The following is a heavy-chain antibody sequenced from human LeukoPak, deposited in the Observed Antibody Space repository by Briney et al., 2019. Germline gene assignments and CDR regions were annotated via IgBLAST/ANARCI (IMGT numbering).Heavy chain of an antibody. Sequence: SXXVSCKASGGTFSSYGISWVRQAPGHGLEWMGGIIPIFGTANYAQKFQGRVTITTDESTSTAYMELSSLRSEDTAVYYCARGGRDGYKRSKYYFDYWGQGTLVTVSS. D-gene: IGHD5-24*01. J-gene: IGHJ4*02. V-gene: IGHV1-69*05. CDR3: ARGGRDGYKRSKYYFDY. CDR1: GGTFSSYG. CDR2: IIPIFGTA.